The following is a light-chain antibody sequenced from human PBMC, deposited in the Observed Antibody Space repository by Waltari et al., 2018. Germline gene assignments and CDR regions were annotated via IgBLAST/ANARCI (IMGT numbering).Light chain of an antibody. CDR3: QHSHT. V-gene: IGKV1-39*01. Sequence: DIQMTQSPSSLSASVGHRVTLTFRASQSINKYFNWYQHKPGKAPKLLIYLASSLQGAVPSRFSGSGSETDFTLTISDLQPEDFATYYCQHSHTFGQGTKLEI. CDR1: QSINKY. J-gene: IGKJ2*01. CDR2: LAS.